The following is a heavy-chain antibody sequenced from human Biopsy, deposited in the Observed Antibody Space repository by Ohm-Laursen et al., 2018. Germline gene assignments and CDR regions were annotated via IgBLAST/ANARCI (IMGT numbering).Heavy chain of an antibody. Sequence: SDTLSLTCTVSGGSIRRDYWSWIRQPPGRGLQWIGDVYYTGSTDYNPSLQSRVTISVDTSKNHFSLRLRSVTPADTAIYYCARDRGYYSDRTVPGYFDLWGRGTLVTVSS. CDR2: VYYTGST. CDR3: ARDRGYYSDRTVPGYFDL. CDR1: GGSIRRDY. J-gene: IGHJ2*01. D-gene: IGHD3-22*01. V-gene: IGHV4-59*01.